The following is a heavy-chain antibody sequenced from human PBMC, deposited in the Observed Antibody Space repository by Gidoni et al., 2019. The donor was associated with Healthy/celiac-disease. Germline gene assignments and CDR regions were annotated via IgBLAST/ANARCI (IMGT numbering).Heavy chain of an antibody. J-gene: IGHJ4*02. CDR1: GGSISSYS. Sequence: QVQLQESASGLVKPSETLSLTCTVPGGSISSYSLSWIRQPPGKGLEWIGYIYSSGSTNNNPSLKSRVTISVDTSKNQFSLKLSSVTAADTAVYYCARALPAMVTYYFDYWGQGTLVTVSS. CDR3: ARALPAMVTYYFDY. CDR2: IYSSGST. D-gene: IGHD5-18*01. V-gene: IGHV4-59*01.